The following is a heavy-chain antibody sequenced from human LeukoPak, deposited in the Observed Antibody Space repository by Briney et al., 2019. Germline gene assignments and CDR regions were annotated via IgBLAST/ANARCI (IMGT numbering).Heavy chain of an antibody. CDR3: ARGGSEFDY. Sequence: GRSLRLSCAASGFSFSNYCMHWVRQVPGRGLVGVSRVSNEATYADSVKGRFTISRDDAKNTLYLQMNRLRGEDTAVYYCARGGSEFDYWGQGTLVTVSS. V-gene: IGHV3-74*01. CDR2: VSNEA. J-gene: IGHJ4*02. D-gene: IGHD2-21*01. CDR1: GFSFSNYC.